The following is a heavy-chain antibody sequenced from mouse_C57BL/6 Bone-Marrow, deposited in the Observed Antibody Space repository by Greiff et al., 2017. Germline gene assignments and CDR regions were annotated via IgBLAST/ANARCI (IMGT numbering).Heavy chain of an antibody. V-gene: IGHV1-7*01. J-gene: IGHJ1*03. CDR2: INPSSGYT. Sequence: VQLQQSGAELAKPGASVKLSCKASGYTFTSYWMHWVKQRPGQGLEWIGYINPSSGYTKYNQKFKDKATLTADKSSSTAYMQLSSRTYKDPAVYYCSSPYYYSSRKGYFDVWGTGTTGTVSS. CDR1: GYTFTSYW. D-gene: IGHD1-1*01. CDR3: SSPYYYSSRKGYFDV.